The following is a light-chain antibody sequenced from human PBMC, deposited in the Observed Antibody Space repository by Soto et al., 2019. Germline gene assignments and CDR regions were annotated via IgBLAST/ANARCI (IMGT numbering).Light chain of an antibody. CDR3: QKSYSTPLN. CDR2: AAY. CDR1: QGISSY. V-gene: IGKV1-8*01. Sequence: IRMTDSPSSRSASTVERVTITFLASQGISSYLAWYQQKPGKAPKLLIYAAYTLQSGVKSRFSGSGSGTDFTLTISSMQPEDFANYYCQKSYSTPLNCGGGTKVDIK. J-gene: IGKJ4*01.